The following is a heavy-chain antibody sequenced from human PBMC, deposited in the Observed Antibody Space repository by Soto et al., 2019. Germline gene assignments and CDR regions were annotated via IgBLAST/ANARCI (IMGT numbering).Heavy chain of an antibody. D-gene: IGHD6-6*01. CDR1: GFTFSSYS. CDR3: ARPTRRTSIAAPMGAFDI. V-gene: IGHV3-21*01. CDR2: ISSSSSYI. J-gene: IGHJ3*02. Sequence: GGSLRLSCAASGFTFSSYSMNWVRQAPGKGLEWVSSISSSSSYIYYADSVKGRFTISRDNAKNSLYLQMNSLRAEDTAVYYCARPTRRTSIAAPMGAFDIWGQGTMVT.